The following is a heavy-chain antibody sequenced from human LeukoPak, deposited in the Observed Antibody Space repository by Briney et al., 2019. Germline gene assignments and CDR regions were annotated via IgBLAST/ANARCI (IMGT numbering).Heavy chain of an antibody. V-gene: IGHV3-21*01. CDR1: GFTFSSYS. D-gene: IGHD6-19*01. Sequence: PGGSLRLSCAASGFTFSSYSMNWVRQAPGKGLEWVSSISSSSSFKYHADSVKGRFTISRDNAKNSLYLQMNSLRAEDTAVYYCARGSLAVAGTGVDYWGQETLVTVSS. J-gene: IGHJ4*02. CDR3: ARGSLAVAGTGVDY. CDR2: ISSSSSFK.